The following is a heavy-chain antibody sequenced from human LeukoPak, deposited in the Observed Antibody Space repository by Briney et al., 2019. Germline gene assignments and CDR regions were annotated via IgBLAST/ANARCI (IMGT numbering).Heavy chain of an antibody. CDR3: ATAPIAWLASPFDY. CDR1: GYTLTELS. J-gene: IGHJ4*02. V-gene: IGHV1-24*01. CDR2: FDPEDGET. Sequence: ASVKVSCKVSGYTLTELSMHWVRQAPGKGLEWMGGFDPEDGETIYAQKFQGRVTMTEDTSTDTAYMELSSLRSEDTAVYYCATAPIAWLASPFDYWGQGTLVTVSS. D-gene: IGHD6-19*01.